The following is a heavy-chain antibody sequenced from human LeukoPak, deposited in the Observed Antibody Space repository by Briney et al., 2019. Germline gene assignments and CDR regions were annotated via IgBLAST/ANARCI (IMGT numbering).Heavy chain of an antibody. CDR2: IYYSGST. D-gene: IGHD4-17*01. V-gene: IGHV4-30-4*01. Sequence: SETLSLTCTVSGGSISSGDYYWSWIRQPPGKDLEWIGYIYYSGSTYYNPSLKSRVTISVDTSKNQFSLKLSSVTAADTAVYYCARVGGYGDYDPWGQGTLVTVSS. J-gene: IGHJ5*02. CDR1: GGSISSGDYY. CDR3: ARVGGYGDYDP.